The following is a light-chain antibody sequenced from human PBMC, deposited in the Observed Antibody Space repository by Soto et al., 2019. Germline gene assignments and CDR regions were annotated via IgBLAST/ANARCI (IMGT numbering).Light chain of an antibody. CDR2: AAS. V-gene: IGKV1-27*01. CDR3: QKYNSAPQT. Sequence: PSSLSASIGDRVTITCRASQTIGNFLAWYQQKPGKVPKLLIYAASTLQSGVPSRFSGSGSGTDFTLTISSLQPEDVATYYCQKYNSAPQTFGPGTKVDIK. CDR1: QTIGNF. J-gene: IGKJ3*01.